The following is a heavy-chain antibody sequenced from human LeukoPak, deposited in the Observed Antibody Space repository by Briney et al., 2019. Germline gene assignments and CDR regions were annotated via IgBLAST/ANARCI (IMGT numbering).Heavy chain of an antibody. J-gene: IGHJ5*02. Sequence: GGSLRLSCAASGFTFSSYSMNWVRQAPGKGLEWVSSISSSSSYIYYADSVKGRFTISRDNAKNSLYLQMNSLRAEDTAVYYCARGPRQDYYGSGRYRSPLNWFDPWGQGTLVTVSS. V-gene: IGHV3-21*01. D-gene: IGHD3-10*01. CDR1: GFTFSSYS. CDR3: ARGPRQDYYGSGRYRSPLNWFDP. CDR2: ISSSSSYI.